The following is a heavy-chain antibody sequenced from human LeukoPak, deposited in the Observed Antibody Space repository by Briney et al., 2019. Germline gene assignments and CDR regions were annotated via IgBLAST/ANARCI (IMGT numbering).Heavy chain of an antibody. Sequence: ASVKVSCKASGGTFSSYAISWVRQAPGQGLEWMGGIIPIFGTANYAQKFQGRVTITTDESTGTAYMELSSLRSEDTAVYYCAITPNYYDSSGLNYLNYFDYWGQGTLVTVSS. CDR3: AITPNYYDSSGLNYLNYFDY. V-gene: IGHV1-69*05. J-gene: IGHJ4*02. D-gene: IGHD3-22*01. CDR2: IIPIFGTA. CDR1: GGTFSSYA.